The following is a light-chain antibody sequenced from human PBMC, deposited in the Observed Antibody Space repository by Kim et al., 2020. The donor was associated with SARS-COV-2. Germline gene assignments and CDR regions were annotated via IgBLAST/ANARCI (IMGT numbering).Light chain of an antibody. V-gene: IGLV4-69*01. J-gene: IGLJ2*01. CDR3: QTWGTGIGV. CDR2: LNSDGSH. Sequence: SVKLTCTLSRGHSSYAIAWHQQQPEKGPRYLMKLNSDGSHSKGDGIPDRFSGSSSGAERYLTISSLQSEDEADYYCQTWGTGIGVFGGGTQLTVL. CDR1: RGHSSYA.